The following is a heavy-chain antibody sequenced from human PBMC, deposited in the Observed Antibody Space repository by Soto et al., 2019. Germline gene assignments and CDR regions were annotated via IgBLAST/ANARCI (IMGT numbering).Heavy chain of an antibody. CDR1: GFSLSTSGVG. Sequence: QITLKESGPTLVKPTQTLTLTCTFSGFSLSTSGVGVGWIRQPPGKALEWLALIYLDDDKRYSPSLKSRLTITKDTSKNQVVLTMATMDPVDTATYYCAHRHGFGEFEDYWGQGTLVTVSS. J-gene: IGHJ4*02. V-gene: IGHV2-5*02. CDR2: IYLDDDK. CDR3: AHRHGFGEFEDY. D-gene: IGHD3-10*01.